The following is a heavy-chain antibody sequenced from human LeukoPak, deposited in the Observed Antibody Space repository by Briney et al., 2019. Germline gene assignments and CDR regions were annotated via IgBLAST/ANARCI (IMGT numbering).Heavy chain of an antibody. V-gene: IGHV3-7*01. D-gene: IGHD4-11*01. CDR3: ARGVTMGRTEHAFDI. CDR2: IKQDGSEK. J-gene: IGHJ3*02. Sequence: GGSLRLSCAASGFTFSSYWMSWVRQAPGKGLEWVANIKQDGSEKYYVDSVKGRFTISRDNAKNSLYLQMNSLRAEDTAVYYCARGVTMGRTEHAFDIWGQGTMVTVSS. CDR1: GFTFSSYW.